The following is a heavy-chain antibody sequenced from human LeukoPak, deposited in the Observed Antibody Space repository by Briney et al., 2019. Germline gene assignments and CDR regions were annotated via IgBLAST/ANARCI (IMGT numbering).Heavy chain of an antibody. D-gene: IGHD3-10*01. CDR2: INHSGST. CDR3: ARLRSGSYTKYYYYMDV. V-gene: IGHV4-34*01. Sequence: PSETLSLTCAVYGGSFSGYYWSWIRQPPGKGLEWIGEINHSGSTNYNPSLKSRVTISVDTSKNQFSLKLSSVTAADTAVYYCARLRSGSYTKYYYYMDVWGKGTTVTISS. J-gene: IGHJ6*03. CDR1: GGSFSGYY.